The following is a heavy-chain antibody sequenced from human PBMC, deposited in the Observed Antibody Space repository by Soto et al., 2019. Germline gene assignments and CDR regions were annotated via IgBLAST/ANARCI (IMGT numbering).Heavy chain of an antibody. CDR2: ITTSSSYI. Sequence: EVQLVESGGGLVKPGGSLRLSCAASGFSFSSYSMNWVRQAPGKGLEWVASITTSSSYIQYADSVKGRFTISRDNAKNSRYLQMDSLRVEDTAVYYCAKGGWIQLRGVDYWGQGTLVTVSS. J-gene: IGHJ4*02. D-gene: IGHD5-18*01. V-gene: IGHV3-21*01. CDR3: AKGGWIQLRGVDY. CDR1: GFSFSSYS.